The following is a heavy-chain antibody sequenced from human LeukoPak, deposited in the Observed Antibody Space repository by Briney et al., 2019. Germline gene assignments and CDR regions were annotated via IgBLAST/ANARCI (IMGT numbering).Heavy chain of an antibody. CDR1: GFTFSSYA. CDR2: ISGSGGST. D-gene: IGHD1-14*01. J-gene: IGHJ4*02. Sequence: GGSLRLSCAASGFTFSSYAMSWVRQAPGKGLEWVSAISGSGGSTYYADSVKGRFTISRDNSKNTLYLQMNRLRAEDTAMYYCATGGRLPFDYWGQGTLVTVSS. V-gene: IGHV3-23*01. CDR3: ATGGRLPFDY.